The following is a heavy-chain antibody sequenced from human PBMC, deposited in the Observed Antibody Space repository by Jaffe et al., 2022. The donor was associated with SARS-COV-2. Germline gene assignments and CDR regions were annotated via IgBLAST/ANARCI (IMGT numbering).Heavy chain of an antibody. CDR3: ARDPLGDNWFDP. CDR1: GFTFSSYA. CDR2: ITGRGDST. J-gene: IGHJ5*02. Sequence: EVQLLESGGGLVQPGGSLRLSCSASGFTFSSYAMAWVRQAPGKGLEWVSAITGRGDSTYYADSVRGRFTISRDNSKNTLYLQINTLRAEDTAVYYCARDPLGDNWFDPWGQGTLVTVSS. D-gene: IGHD7-27*01. V-gene: IGHV3-23*01.